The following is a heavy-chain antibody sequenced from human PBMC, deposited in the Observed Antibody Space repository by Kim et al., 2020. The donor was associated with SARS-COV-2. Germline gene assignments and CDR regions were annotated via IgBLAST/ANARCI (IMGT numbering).Heavy chain of an antibody. CDR3: VKPGFVVPAGSNYYSYMDV. Sequence: KGRFTISRDNPKNTLFLQMNSLRPEDTAVYYCVKPGFVVPAGSNYYSYMDVWGKGITVTVSS. V-gene: IGHV3-30*02. J-gene: IGHJ6*03. D-gene: IGHD2-2*01.